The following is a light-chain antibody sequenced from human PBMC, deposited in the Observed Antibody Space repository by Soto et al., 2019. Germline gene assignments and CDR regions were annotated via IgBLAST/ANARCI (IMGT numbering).Light chain of an antibody. CDR1: SSDVGSYNL. Sequence: QSALTQPASVSGSPGQSITISCTGTSSDVGSYNLVSWFQQHPGKAPKLMIYEGNKRPSGVSNRFSGSKSGNTASLTISGLQAEDEADYYCWSYAGSNTVVFGGGTNDRP. CDR3: WSYAGSNTVV. CDR2: EGN. J-gene: IGLJ2*01. V-gene: IGLV2-23*01.